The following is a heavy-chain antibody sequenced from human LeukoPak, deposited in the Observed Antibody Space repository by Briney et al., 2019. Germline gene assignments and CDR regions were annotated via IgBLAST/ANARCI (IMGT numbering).Heavy chain of an antibody. D-gene: IGHD3-10*01. Sequence: SETLSLTCTVSGGSISSYYWSWIRQPPGKGLEWIGSIYYSGSTYYNPSLKSRVTISVDTSKNQFSLKLSSVTAADTAVYYCARERMVRGVPSWVLDYWGQGTLVTVSS. CDR2: IYYSGST. J-gene: IGHJ4*02. CDR3: ARERMVRGVPSWVLDY. V-gene: IGHV4-59*12. CDR1: GGSISSYY.